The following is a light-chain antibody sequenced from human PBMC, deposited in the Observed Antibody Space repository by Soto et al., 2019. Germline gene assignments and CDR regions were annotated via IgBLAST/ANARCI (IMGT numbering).Light chain of an antibody. J-gene: IGLJ1*01. CDR3: AAWDDTLNAYV. CDR2: SNN. Sequence: VLTQPPSASGTPGQRVTISCSGSSSTIGSNTVNWYQQLPGTAPKLLIYSNNERPSGVPDRFSGSKSGTSASPAISGLQSEDEADFYCAAWDDTLNAYVIGTGTKVTVL. V-gene: IGLV1-44*01. CDR1: SSTIGSNT.